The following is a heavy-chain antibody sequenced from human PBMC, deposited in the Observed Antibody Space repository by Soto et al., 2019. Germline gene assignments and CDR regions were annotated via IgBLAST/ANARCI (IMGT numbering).Heavy chain of an antibody. CDR2: ISAYNGNT. CDR3: ARSIRGVIPDAFDI. D-gene: IGHD3-10*01. V-gene: IGHV1-18*01. J-gene: IGHJ3*02. CDR1: GYTFTSYG. Sequence: ASMKVSCKASGYTFTSYGISWVRQAPGQGLEWMGWISAYNGNTNYAQKLQGRVTMTTDTSTSTAYMELRSLRSDDTAVYYCARSIRGVIPDAFDIWGQGKMVTVSS.